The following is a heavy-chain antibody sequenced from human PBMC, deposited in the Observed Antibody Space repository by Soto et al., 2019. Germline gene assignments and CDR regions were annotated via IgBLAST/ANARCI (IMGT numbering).Heavy chain of an antibody. V-gene: IGHV4-59*08. D-gene: IGHD3-16*02. Sequence: PSETLSLTCTVSGGSISSSYWSWIRQPPGKGLEWIAYIFYSGNTNYNPSLKSRVTISIDTSKNQFSLKLSSVTAADTAVYYCARHRGYDYVWGSYRMDGMDFRGQGTTVTVSS. CDR2: IFYSGNT. CDR1: GGSISSSY. J-gene: IGHJ6*02. CDR3: ARHRGYDYVWGSYRMDGMDF.